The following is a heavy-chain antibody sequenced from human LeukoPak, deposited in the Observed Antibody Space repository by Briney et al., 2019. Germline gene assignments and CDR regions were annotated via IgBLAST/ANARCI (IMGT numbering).Heavy chain of an antibody. CDR2: ISSSGSTI. CDR3: ARDNLPDIVVVPAAASGYDLAFDI. Sequence: GGSLRLSCAASGFTFSDYYMSWIRQAPGKGLEWVSYISSSGSTIYYADSVKGRFTISRDNAKNSLYLQMNSLRAEDTAVYYCARDNLPDIVVVPAAASGYDLAFDIWGQGTMVTVSS. J-gene: IGHJ3*02. CDR1: GFTFSDYY. V-gene: IGHV3-11*01. D-gene: IGHD2-2*01.